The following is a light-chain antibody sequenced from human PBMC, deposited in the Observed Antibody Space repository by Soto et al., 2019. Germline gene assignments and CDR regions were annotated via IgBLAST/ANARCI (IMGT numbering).Light chain of an antibody. Sequence: QSALTQPRSVSGSPGQSVTISCTGTSSDVGGYNYVSWYQQHPGKAPKLMIYDVSKRPSGVLDRSSGSKSGNTASLTIAGLQAEDGADYYCCSYAGSYTFGVFGGGTQLTVL. CDR2: DVS. CDR3: CSYAGSYTFGV. CDR1: SSDVGGYNY. V-gene: IGLV2-11*01. J-gene: IGLJ3*02.